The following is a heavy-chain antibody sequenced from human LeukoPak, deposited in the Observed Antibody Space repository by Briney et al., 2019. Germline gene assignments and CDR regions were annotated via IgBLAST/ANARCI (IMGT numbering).Heavy chain of an antibody. D-gene: IGHD6-19*01. CDR3: ATLRSDSSGWYYFDY. Sequence: GGSLRLSCAAPGVTFSNYAMHWVRQSPGKGLEWVALIWYDGSNKYYADSVKGRFTISRDNSKNMLYLQMNSLRTEDTAVYYCATLRSDSSGWYYFDYWGQGTLVTVSS. CDR2: IWYDGSNK. J-gene: IGHJ4*02. V-gene: IGHV3-30*02. CDR1: GVTFSNYA.